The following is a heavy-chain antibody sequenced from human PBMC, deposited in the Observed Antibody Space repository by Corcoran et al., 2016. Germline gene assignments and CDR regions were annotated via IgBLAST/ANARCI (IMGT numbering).Heavy chain of an antibody. CDR3: TTKGYDSKGFGDY. J-gene: IGHJ4*02. D-gene: IGHD3-22*01. CDR1: GFTFGDYA. V-gene: IGHV3-49*05. CDR2: IRSKAYGGTT. Sequence: EVQLVESGGGLVKPGRSLRLSCTASGFTFGDYAMSWFRQAPGKGLEWVGFIRSKAYGGTTEYAASVKGRFTISRDDSKSIAYLKMNSLKTEDTAVYYCTTKGYDSKGFGDYWGQGTLVTVSS.